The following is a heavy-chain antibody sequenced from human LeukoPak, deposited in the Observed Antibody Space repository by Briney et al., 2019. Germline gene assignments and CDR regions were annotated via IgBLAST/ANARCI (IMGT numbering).Heavy chain of an antibody. CDR1: GGSFSGYY. CDR3: ARRGSGSFTN. D-gene: IGHD1-26*01. J-gene: IGHJ4*02. CDR2: INHSGST. V-gene: IGHV4-34*01. Sequence: PSETLSLTCAVYGGSFSGYYWSWIRQPPGKGLEWIGEINHSGSTNYNPSLKSRVTISVDTSKNQFSRKLSSVTAADTAVYYCARRGSGSFTNWGQGTLVTVSS.